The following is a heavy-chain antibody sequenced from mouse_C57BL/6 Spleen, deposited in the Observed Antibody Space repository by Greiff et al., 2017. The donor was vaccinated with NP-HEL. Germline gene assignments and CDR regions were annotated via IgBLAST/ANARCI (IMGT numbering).Heavy chain of an antibody. D-gene: IGHD2-2*01. CDR1: GYSFTGYY. J-gene: IGHJ3*01. V-gene: IGHV1-42*01. CDR2: INPSTSGT. Sequence: VQLQQSGPELVKPGASVKISCKASGYSFTGYYMNWVKQSPEKSLEWIGEINPSTSGTTYNQKFKAKATLTVDKSSSTAYMQLKSLTSEDSAVYYCARGGYDAFAYWGQGTLVTVSA. CDR3: ARGGYDAFAY.